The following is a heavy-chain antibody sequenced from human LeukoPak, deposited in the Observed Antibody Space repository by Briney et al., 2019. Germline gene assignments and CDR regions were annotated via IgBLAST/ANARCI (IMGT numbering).Heavy chain of an antibody. Sequence: GGSLRLSCAASGFTFSSYAMNWVRQAPGKGLEWVSSIRDSVGNTYYADSVKDRFTISRDNSRNTLYLQMTSLRAEDTAVYYCARGPSITTTGTFDPWGQGTLVIVSS. CDR3: ARGPSITTTGTFDP. CDR1: GFTFSSYA. J-gene: IGHJ5*02. CDR2: IRDSVGNT. V-gene: IGHV3-23*01. D-gene: IGHD3-9*01.